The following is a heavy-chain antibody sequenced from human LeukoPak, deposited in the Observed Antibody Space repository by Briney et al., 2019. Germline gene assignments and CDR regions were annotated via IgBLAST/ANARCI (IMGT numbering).Heavy chain of an antibody. CDR1: GFTFSSYS. CDR2: ISSSSSTI. J-gene: IGHJ3*02. V-gene: IGHV3-48*01. Sequence: PGGSLRLSCAASGFTFSSYSMNWVRQAPGKGLGWVSYISSSSSTIYYADSVKGRFTISRDNAKNSLYLQMNSLRAEDTAVYYCARDQEDAFDIWGQGTMVTVSS. CDR3: ARDQEDAFDI.